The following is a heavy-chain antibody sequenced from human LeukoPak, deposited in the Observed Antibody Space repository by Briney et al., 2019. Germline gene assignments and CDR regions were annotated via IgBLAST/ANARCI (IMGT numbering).Heavy chain of an antibody. V-gene: IGHV3-66*02. CDR3: ARGSRMDPSYFDY. CDR1: GFTVSSNY. CDR2: IYSGGST. Sequence: PGVSLRLSCAASGFTVSSNYMSWVRQAPGKGLEWVSVIYSGGSTYYADSVKGRFTISRDNSKNTLYLQMNSLRAEDTAVYYCARGSRMDPSYFDYWGQGTLVTVSS. J-gene: IGHJ4*02. D-gene: IGHD2-8*01.